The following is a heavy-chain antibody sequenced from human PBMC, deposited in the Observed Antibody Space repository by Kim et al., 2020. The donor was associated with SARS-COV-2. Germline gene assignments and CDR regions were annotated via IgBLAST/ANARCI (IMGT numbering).Heavy chain of an antibody. CDR1: GGSISSGGYY. Sequence: SETLSLTCTVSGGSISSGGYYWSWIRQHPGKGLEWIGYIYYSGSTYYNPSLKSRVTISVDTSKNQFSLKLSSVTAADTAVYYCARWSIVVVITTPDAFDIWGQGTMVTVSS. J-gene: IGHJ3*02. D-gene: IGHD3-22*01. CDR3: ARWSIVVVITTPDAFDI. V-gene: IGHV4-31*03. CDR2: IYYSGST.